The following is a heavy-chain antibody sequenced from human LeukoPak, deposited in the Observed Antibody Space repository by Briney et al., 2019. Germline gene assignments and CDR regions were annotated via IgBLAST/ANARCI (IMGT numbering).Heavy chain of an antibody. D-gene: IGHD6-13*01. CDR1: GFTFSSYW. CDR2: IKQDGSEK. J-gene: IGHJ4*02. V-gene: IGHV3-7*01. CDR3: ARVRWGIAAAPPAGGYFDY. Sequence: GGSLRLSCAASGFTFSSYWMSWVRQAPGKGLEWVANIKQDGSEKYYVDSVKGRFTISRDNAKNSLYLQMNSLRAEDTAVYYCARVRWGIAAAPPAGGYFDYWGQGTLVTVSS.